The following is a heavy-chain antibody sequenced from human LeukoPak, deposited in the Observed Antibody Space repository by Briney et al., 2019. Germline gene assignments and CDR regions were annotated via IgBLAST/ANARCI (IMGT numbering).Heavy chain of an antibody. Sequence: PGGSLRLSCAASGFTFSSYGMHWVRQAPGKGLEWVAVIWYDGSNKYYADSVKGRFTISRDNSKNTLYLQMNSLRAEDTAVYYCARASSGDGSTSWGFPRLESSVDYWGQGTLVTVSS. J-gene: IGHJ4*02. CDR1: GFTFSSYG. V-gene: IGHV3-33*01. CDR2: IWYDGSNK. CDR3: ARASSGDGSTSWGFPRLESSVDY. D-gene: IGHD2-2*01.